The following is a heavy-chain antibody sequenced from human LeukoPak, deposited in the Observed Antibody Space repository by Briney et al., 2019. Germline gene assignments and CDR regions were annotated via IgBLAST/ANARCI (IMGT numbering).Heavy chain of an antibody. D-gene: IGHD3-10*01. CDR3: ARDTWFGNYYLDV. CDR1: AYMFTSYN. Sequence: ASVTVSFTSSAYMFTSYNIHWVRQAPGQGLGGMGWMHTKSGDTNFAQRFQGRVTLTSDTTLSTVYVELCELRSDDPAIYYCARDTWFGNYYLDVWGSGTTVTVSS. CDR2: MHTKSGDT. V-gene: IGHV1-2*02. J-gene: IGHJ6*03.